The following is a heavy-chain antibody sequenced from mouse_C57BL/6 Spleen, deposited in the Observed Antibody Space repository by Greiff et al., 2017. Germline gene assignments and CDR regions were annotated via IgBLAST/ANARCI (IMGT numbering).Heavy chain of an antibody. CDR2: INPGSGGT. Sequence: QVQLQQSGAELVRPGTSVKVSCKASGYAFTNYLIEWVKQRPGQGLEWIGVINPGSGGTNYNEKFKGKATLTADKSSSNAYMQLSSLTSEDSAVYFCARWETGFHWYFDVWGTGTTVTVSS. J-gene: IGHJ1*03. D-gene: IGHD4-1*01. CDR3: ARWETGFHWYFDV. CDR1: GYAFTNYL. V-gene: IGHV1-54*01.